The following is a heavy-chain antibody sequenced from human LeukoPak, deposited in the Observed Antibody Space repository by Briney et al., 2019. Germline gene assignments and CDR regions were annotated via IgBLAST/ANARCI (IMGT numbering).Heavy chain of an antibody. CDR1: GFTIRSYW. D-gene: IGHD5-12*01. Sequence: PGGSLRLSCAASGFTIRSYWMSWVRQAPGKGLEWVANINQDGSAKYYVDSVKGRFTISRDNAKNTLYLQMSSLRAEDTAVYYCAKRIVAYFDYWGQGTLVTVSS. J-gene: IGHJ4*02. CDR2: INQDGSAK. CDR3: AKRIVAYFDY. V-gene: IGHV3-7*03.